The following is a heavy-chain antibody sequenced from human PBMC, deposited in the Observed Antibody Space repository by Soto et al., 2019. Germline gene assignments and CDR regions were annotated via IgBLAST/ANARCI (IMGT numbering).Heavy chain of an antibody. J-gene: IGHJ4*02. CDR2: INHSGST. CDR1: GGSFSGYY. CDR3: ARRAYYYDSSGLDY. Sequence: SETLSLTCAVYGGSFSGYYWSWIRQPPGKGLEWIGEINHSGSTNYNPSLKSRVTISVDTSKNQFSLKLSSVTAADTAAYYCARRAYYYDSSGLDYWGQGTLVTVSS. D-gene: IGHD3-22*01. V-gene: IGHV4-34*01.